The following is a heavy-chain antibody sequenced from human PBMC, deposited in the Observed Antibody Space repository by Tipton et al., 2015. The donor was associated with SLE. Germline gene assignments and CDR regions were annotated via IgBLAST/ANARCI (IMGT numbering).Heavy chain of an antibody. CDR1: GGSISNYY. Sequence: TLSLTCTVSGGSISNYYWSWIRQPPGKGLEWIGYVFYSGTTNYNPSLKSRVAISVDKSKNQFSLKLSSVTAADTAVYYCARRGRAARGFDYWGKGTTVTVSA. CDR3: ARRGRAARGFDY. CDR2: VFYSGTT. J-gene: IGHJ4*03. D-gene: IGHD6-6*01. V-gene: IGHV4-59*12.